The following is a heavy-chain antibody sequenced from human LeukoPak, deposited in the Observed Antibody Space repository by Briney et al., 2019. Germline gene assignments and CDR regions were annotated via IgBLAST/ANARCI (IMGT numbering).Heavy chain of an antibody. J-gene: IGHJ3*02. Sequence: GGSLRLSCAASGFTVGGTYMTWVRQAPGKGLEWVSIIYSGGGAEYPDSVKGRFTSSRDNSKNTLYLQMNSLRAEDTAVYYCARDRSSGWFDAFDIWGQGTIVTVSS. V-gene: IGHV3-53*01. D-gene: IGHD6-19*01. CDR3: ARDRSSGWFDAFDI. CDR2: IYSGGGA. CDR1: GFTVGGTY.